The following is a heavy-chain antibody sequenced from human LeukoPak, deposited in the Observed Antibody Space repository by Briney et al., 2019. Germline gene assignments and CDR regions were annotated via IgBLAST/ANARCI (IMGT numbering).Heavy chain of an antibody. CDR1: GYSISSGYY. CDR2: IYHSGNT. CDR3: AREGRYCSSTSCPHLDV. V-gene: IGHV4-38-2*02. D-gene: IGHD2-2*01. Sequence: SETLSLTCAVSGYSISSGYYWGWIRQPPGKGLEWIESIYHSGNTYYRPSLKSRVTISVHTPKNPVSLNLPSVSAAHTPVYVCAREGRYCSSTSCPHLDVWGKGTTVTVSS. J-gene: IGHJ6*04.